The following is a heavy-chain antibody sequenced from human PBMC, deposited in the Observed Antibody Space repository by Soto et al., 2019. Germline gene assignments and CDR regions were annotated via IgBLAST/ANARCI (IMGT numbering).Heavy chain of an antibody. CDR2: IYYSGST. D-gene: IGHD2-15*01. CDR3: ARRPSGCSGGSCYSEYYGMDV. CDR1: GGSISSSSYY. J-gene: IGHJ6*02. V-gene: IGHV4-39*01. Sequence: SETLSLTGTVSGGSISSSSYYWGWIRQPPGKGLEWIGSIYYSGSTYYNPSLKSRVTISVDTSKNQFSLKLSSVTAADTAVYYCARRPSGCSGGSCYSEYYGMDVWGQGTTVTVSS.